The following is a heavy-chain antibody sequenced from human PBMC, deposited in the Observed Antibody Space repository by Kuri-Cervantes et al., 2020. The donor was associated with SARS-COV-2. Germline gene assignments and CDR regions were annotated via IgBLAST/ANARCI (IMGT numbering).Heavy chain of an antibody. CDR3: ARYKGYCSSTSCYGAFDI. CDR2: INPNSGGT. J-gene: IGHJ3*02. Sequence: ASVKVSCKASGYTFTGYYMHWVRQAPGQGLEWMGWINPNSGGTNYAQKFQGRVTMTRDTSISTAYTELSRLRSDDTAVYYCARYKGYCSSTSCYGAFDIWGQGTMVTVSS. V-gene: IGHV1-2*02. D-gene: IGHD2-2*01. CDR1: GYTFTGYY.